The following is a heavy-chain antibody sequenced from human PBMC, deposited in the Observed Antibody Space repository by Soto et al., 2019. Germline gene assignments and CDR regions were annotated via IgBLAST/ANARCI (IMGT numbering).Heavy chain of an antibody. CDR1: GYTFTKYG. D-gene: IGHD2-8*01. Sequence: QEQLVQSGGEVKKPGASVRVSCKASGYTFTKYGITWVRQAPGQGLEWMGWIGVYNGKTNYARKLQGRVIMTADTSASTADMEVRSLSSDATTVYYCSRARYCTSPLCFSHYYYGMDIWGHGTTVSVSS. CDR2: IGVYNGKT. CDR3: SRARYCTSPLCFSHYYYGMDI. V-gene: IGHV1-18*04. J-gene: IGHJ6*02.